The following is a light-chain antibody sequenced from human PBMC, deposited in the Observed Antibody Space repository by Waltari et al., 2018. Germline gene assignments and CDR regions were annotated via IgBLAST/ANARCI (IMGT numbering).Light chain of an antibody. CDR1: QNIENY. CDR3: HQTHSFPRT. J-gene: IGKJ2*02. CDR2: AAS. Sequence: DIQMTQSPSSLSAAVGDRLIITCRASQNIENYLNWYQQKPGGAPKLLIYAASSLQSGVPSRFSGSGSGTDFTLTISNLQPEDFATYYCHQTHSFPRTFGQGTKVEIK. V-gene: IGKV1-39*01.